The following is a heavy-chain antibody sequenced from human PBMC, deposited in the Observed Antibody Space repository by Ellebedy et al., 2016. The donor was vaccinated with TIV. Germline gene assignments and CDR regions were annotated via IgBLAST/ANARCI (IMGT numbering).Heavy chain of an antibody. J-gene: IGHJ4*02. V-gene: IGHV1-69*05. CDR3: ARDYGKFDY. D-gene: IGHD3-16*01. CDR2: ITPLFGTA. Sequence: SVKVSXXASGGTFNNYAITWVRQAPGQGLEWMGGITPLFGTANYAQKFQGRVTMTRDTSTSTVYMELSSLRSEDTAVYYCARDYGKFDYWGQGTLVTVSS. CDR1: GGTFNNYA.